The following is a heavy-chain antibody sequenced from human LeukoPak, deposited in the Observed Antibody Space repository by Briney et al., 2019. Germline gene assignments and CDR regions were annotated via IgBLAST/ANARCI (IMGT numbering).Heavy chain of an antibody. CDR3: ARGRGYYGSGSYFCYYMDV. CDR1: GYSLTSYD. J-gene: IGHJ6*03. CDR2: MNPNSGNT. D-gene: IGHD3-10*01. V-gene: IGHV1-8*01. Sequence: ASVKVSCKASGYSLTSYDINWARQATGQGLEWMGWMNPNSGNTGYAQKFQGRVTMTRNTSISTAYMELSSLRSEDTAVYYCARGRGYYGSGSYFCYYMDVWGKGTTVTISS.